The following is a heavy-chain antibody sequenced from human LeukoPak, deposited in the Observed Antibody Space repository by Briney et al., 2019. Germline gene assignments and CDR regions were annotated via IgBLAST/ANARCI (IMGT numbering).Heavy chain of an antibody. Sequence: GGSLRLSCAASGFTFSSYEMNWVRQAPGKGLEWVSYISSSGSTIYYADSVKGRFTISRDNAKNSLYLQMNSLRAEDTAVYYCARRRFGEFSDYWGQGTLVTVSS. CDR2: ISSSGSTI. CDR1: GFTFSSYE. CDR3: ARRRFGEFSDY. D-gene: IGHD3-10*01. V-gene: IGHV3-48*03. J-gene: IGHJ4*02.